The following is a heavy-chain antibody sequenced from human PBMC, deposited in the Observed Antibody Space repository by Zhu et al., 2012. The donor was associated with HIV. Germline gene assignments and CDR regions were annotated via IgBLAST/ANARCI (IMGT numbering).Heavy chain of an antibody. V-gene: IGHV4-39*01. CDR3: ARQKGQWLWSFDM. D-gene: IGHD6-19*01. CDR2: VFQTGST. J-gene: IGHJ3*02. CDR1: GDSISRGDYH. Sequence: QVQLQESGPGLAKPSGTLSLTCTVSGDSISRGDYHWAWIRQSPGKGLEWIASVFQTGSTHYNPSLESRVTISVDTSRNQFSLELRSVTAADTAVYYCARQKGQWLWSFDMWGQGTMVTSLQ.